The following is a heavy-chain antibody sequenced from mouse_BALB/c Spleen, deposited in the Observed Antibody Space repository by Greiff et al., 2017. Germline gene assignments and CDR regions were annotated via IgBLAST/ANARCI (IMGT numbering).Heavy chain of an antibody. CDR2: IDPANGNT. CDR3: ARGAGFAY. J-gene: IGHJ3*01. V-gene: IGHV14-3*02. Sequence: VQLQQSGAELVKPGASVKLSCTASGFNIKDTYMHWVKQRPEQGLEWIGRIDPANGNTKYDPKFQGKATITAETSSNTAYLQLSSLSSEDTAVYYCARGAGFAYWGQGTLGTVSA. CDR1: GFNIKDTY.